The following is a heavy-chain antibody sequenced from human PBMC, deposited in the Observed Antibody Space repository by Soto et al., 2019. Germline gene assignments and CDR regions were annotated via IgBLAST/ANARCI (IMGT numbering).Heavy chain of an antibody. Sequence: QVQLVQSGAEVKKPGASVKVSCKASGYTFTSYAMHWVRQAPGQRLEWMGWINAGNGNTKYSQKFQGRVTITRDTSASTACMEPSSLRSEDTAVYYCARSIVVVTALDYWGQGTLVTVSS. CDR1: GYTFTSYA. CDR3: ARSIVVVTALDY. J-gene: IGHJ4*02. CDR2: INAGNGNT. D-gene: IGHD2-21*02. V-gene: IGHV1-3*01.